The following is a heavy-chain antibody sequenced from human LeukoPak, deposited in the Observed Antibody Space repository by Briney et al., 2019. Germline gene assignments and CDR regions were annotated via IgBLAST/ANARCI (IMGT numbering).Heavy chain of an antibody. Sequence: ASVKVSCKASGYTFTSYYMHWVRRAPGQGLEWMGIINPSGGSTSYAQKFQGRVTMTRDTSTSTVYMELSSLRSEDTAVYYCARVSGIAASYYYYGMDVWGQGTTVTVSS. V-gene: IGHV1-46*01. J-gene: IGHJ6*02. CDR3: ARVSGIAASYYYYGMDV. D-gene: IGHD6-13*01. CDR2: INPSGGST. CDR1: GYTFTSYY.